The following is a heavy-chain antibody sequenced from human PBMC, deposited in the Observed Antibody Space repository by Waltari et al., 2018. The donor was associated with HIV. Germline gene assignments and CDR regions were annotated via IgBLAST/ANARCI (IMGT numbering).Heavy chain of an antibody. CDR2: RQNDERNK. J-gene: IGHJ4*02. CDR3: VKDLSGGWSLDY. CDR1: GFILSRYG. D-gene: IGHD6-19*01. Sequence: VQLVESGVGVVQPGGSLRLSCAESGFILSRYGMHWVRQVPGKGMEWVALRQNDERNKYYADSVKGRFTISRDSSTNVLFLQMNSLRVEDTALYYCVKDLSGGWSLDYWGQGTLVTVS. V-gene: IGHV3-30*02.